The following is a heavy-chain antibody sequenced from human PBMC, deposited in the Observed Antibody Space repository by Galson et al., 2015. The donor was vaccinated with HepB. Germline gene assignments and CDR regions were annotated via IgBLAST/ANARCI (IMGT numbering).Heavy chain of an antibody. V-gene: IGHV3-15*01. J-gene: IGHJ4*02. CDR1: GFTFSNAW. Sequence: SLRLSCAASGFTFSNAWMSWVRQAPGKGLEWVGRIKSKTDGGTTDYAAPVKGRFTISRDDSKNTLYLQMNSLKTEDTAVYYCTTGEVSGGSCAADYWGQGTLVTVSS. D-gene: IGHD2-15*01. CDR2: IKSKTDGGTT. CDR3: TTGEVSGGSCAADY.